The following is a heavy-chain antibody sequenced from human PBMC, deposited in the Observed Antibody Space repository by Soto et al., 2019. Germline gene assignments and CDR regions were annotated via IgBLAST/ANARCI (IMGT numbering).Heavy chain of an antibody. CDR1: GGTFNNYA. J-gene: IGHJ4*02. CDR2: IIPIFNSA. V-gene: IGHV1-69*13. Sequence: SVKVSCWASGGTFNNYALSWVRQAPGQGLEWMGGIIPIFNSANYAQKFQGRVTITADDSTSTAYMELRSLRPDDTAVYYCAREVTVASYSFDFWGQGTLVTVSS. CDR3: AREVTVASYSFDF. D-gene: IGHD5-12*01.